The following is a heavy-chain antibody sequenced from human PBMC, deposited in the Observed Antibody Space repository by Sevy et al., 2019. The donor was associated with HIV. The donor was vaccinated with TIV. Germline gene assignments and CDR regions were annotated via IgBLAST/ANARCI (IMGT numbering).Heavy chain of an antibody. CDR3: TREDIVLGEDNYYGMDV. CDR2: IYSDGRT. J-gene: IGHJ6*02. V-gene: IGHV3-53*01. D-gene: IGHD2-15*01. CDR1: GFSVSSNY. Sequence: GGSLRLSCVVSGFSVSSNYMSWVRQAPGKGLEWVSNIYSDGRTYYADSVGGRFTISRDTSKNTGYLEMKSLGAEDTAVYYCTREDIVLGEDNYYGMDVWGHGTTVTVSS.